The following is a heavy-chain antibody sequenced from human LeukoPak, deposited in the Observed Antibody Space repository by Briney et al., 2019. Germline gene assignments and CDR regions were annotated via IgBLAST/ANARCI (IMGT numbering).Heavy chain of an antibody. D-gene: IGHD1-14*01. J-gene: IGHJ5*02. CDR2: MNPNSGNT. V-gene: IGHV1-8*01. CDR3: ARALSPGFTDWFDP. CDR1: GYTFTSYD. Sequence: ASVKVSCKASGYTFTSYDINWVRQATGQGLEWMGWMNPNSGNTGYAQKFQGRVTMTRNTSINTAYMELSSLRSEDTAVYYCARALSPGFTDWFDPWGQGTLVTVSS.